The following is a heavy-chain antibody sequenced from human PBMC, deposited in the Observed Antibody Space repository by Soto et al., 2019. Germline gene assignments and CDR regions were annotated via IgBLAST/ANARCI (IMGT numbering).Heavy chain of an antibody. Sequence: WIGQSPSRGLEWLGRTYYRSKWYNDYAVSVKSRITINPDTSKNQFSLQLNSVTPEDTAVYYCARGALVVNGFDIWGQGTMVTVSS. J-gene: IGHJ3*02. D-gene: IGHD2-21*01. V-gene: IGHV6-1*01. CDR3: ARGALVVNGFDI. CDR2: TYYRSKWYN.